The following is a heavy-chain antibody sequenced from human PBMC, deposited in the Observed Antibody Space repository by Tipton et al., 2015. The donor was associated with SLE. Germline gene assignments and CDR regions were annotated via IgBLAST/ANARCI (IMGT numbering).Heavy chain of an antibody. CDR1: GASISSQY. J-gene: IGHJ6*02. CDR3: ASTTIAARPGYNGMDV. V-gene: IGHV4-59*11. Sequence: TLSLTCTVSGASISSQYWNWIRQPPGKGLEWIGYIYYTGSTSYNPSLKSRVTISVDMSKNQFSLNLRSVTAADTAVYYCASTTIAARPGYNGMDVWGQGTTVTVSS. CDR2: IYYTGST. D-gene: IGHD6-6*01.